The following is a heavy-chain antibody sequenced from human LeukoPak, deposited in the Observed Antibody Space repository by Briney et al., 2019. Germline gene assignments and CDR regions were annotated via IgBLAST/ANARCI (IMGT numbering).Heavy chain of an antibody. CDR2: IIPIFGTA. CDR1: GGTFSSYA. CDR3: ARERPPGDSSNWFLEGYFDI. V-gene: IGHV1-69*05. D-gene: IGHD6-13*01. J-gene: IGHJ4*02. Sequence: GSSVKVSCKASGGTFSSYAITWVRQAPGQGLEWMGRIIPIFGTANYAQKFQGRVTITTDESTCTAYMELSTLRSDDTAVYYCARERPPGDSSNWFLEGYFDIWGQGTLVTVSS.